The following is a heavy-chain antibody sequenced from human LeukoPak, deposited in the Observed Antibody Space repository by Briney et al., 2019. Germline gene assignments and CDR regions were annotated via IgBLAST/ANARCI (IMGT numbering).Heavy chain of an antibody. Sequence: SETLSLTCTVSGGSISSSSYYWGWIRQPPGKGLEWIESIYYSGSTYYNPSLKSRVTISVDTSKNQFSLKLSSVTAADTAVYYCAARNFPFDPWGQGTLVTVSS. V-gene: IGHV4-39*07. CDR2: IYYSGST. CDR1: GGSISSSSYY. CDR3: AARNFPFDP. J-gene: IGHJ5*02.